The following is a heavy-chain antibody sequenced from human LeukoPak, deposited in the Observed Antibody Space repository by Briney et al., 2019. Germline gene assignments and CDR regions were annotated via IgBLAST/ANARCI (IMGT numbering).Heavy chain of an antibody. Sequence: SETLSLTCAVYGGPFSGYYWSWIRQPPGKGLEWIGEINHSGSTNYNPSLKSRVTISVDTSKNQFSLKLSSVTAADTAVYYCARVPGVTSFDYWGQGTLVTVSS. CDR2: INHSGST. J-gene: IGHJ4*02. D-gene: IGHD2-2*01. V-gene: IGHV4-34*01. CDR3: ARVPGVTSFDY. CDR1: GGPFSGYY.